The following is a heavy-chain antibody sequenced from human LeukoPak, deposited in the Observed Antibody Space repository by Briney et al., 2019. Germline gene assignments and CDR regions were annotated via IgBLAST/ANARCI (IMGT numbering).Heavy chain of an antibody. CDR1: GFTLSNYG. CDR2: IEFDGSTK. Sequence: GGSLTLSCAASGFTLSNYGMHWVRQAPGKGLEWVTFIEFDGSTKYSAASVKGRFTISRDNSKNTLYLQMNSLRPEDTALYYCTNHITVHCSRSSCYDYWGQGSLVTVSS. D-gene: IGHD2-2*01. CDR3: TNHITVHCSRSSCYDY. J-gene: IGHJ4*02. V-gene: IGHV3-30*02.